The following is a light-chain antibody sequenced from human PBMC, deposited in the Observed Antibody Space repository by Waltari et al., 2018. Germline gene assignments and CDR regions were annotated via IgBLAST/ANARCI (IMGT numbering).Light chain of an antibody. Sequence: EIVMTQSPATLSVSPGERATLSCRASQSVSSNLAWYQQKPGQSPSRLIYGASTRAPGSAARFSGSGSGTEFTLTISSLQSEDFAIYYCQQNDNWPITFGQGTRLEI. V-gene: IGKV3-15*01. J-gene: IGKJ5*01. CDR2: GAS. CDR3: QQNDNWPIT. CDR1: QSVSSN.